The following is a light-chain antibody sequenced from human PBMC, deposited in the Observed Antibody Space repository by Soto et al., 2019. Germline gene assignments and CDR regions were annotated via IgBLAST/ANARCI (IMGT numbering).Light chain of an antibody. V-gene: IGKV3-11*01. CDR3: QQRSDWPST. CDR1: QSVGSY. CDR2: EAS. J-gene: IGKJ4*01. Sequence: EIVLTQSPATLSLSPGDRATLSCRASQSVGSYLGWYQQRPGQAPRLLIYEASNRATGIPARFSGSGSGTDFALTISSLEPEDFAVYYCQQRSDWPSTFGGGTKVDI.